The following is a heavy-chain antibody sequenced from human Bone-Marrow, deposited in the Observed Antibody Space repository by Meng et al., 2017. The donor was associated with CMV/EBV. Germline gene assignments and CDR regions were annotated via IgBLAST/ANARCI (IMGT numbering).Heavy chain of an antibody. CDR1: GYTFRSYG. V-gene: IGHV1-69*10. D-gene: IGHD6-6*01. Sequence: SVKVSCKTSGYTFRSYGIMWVRQAPGQGLEWMGGIIPILGIANYAQKFQGRVTITADKSTSTAYMELSSLRSEDTAVYYCARVGVSSSSENDYWGQGTLVTVSS. J-gene: IGHJ4*02. CDR3: ARVGVSSSSENDY. CDR2: IIPILGIA.